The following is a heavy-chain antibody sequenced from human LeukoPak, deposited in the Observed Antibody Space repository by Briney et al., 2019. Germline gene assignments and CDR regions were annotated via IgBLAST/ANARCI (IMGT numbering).Heavy chain of an antibody. CDR2: IYYSGST. D-gene: IGHD3-3*01. V-gene: IGHV4-30-4*01. J-gene: IGHJ3*02. CDR3: ARRSGYSNDAFDI. CDR1: GGSFSGYF. Sequence: SETLSLTCAVYGGSFSGYFWSWIRQPPGKGLEWIGYIYYSGSTYYNPSLKSRVTISVDTSKNQFSLKLSSVTAAVTAVYYCARRSGYSNDAFDIWGQGTMVTVSS.